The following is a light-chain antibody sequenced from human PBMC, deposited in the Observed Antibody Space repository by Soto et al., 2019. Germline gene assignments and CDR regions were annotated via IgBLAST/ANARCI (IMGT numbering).Light chain of an antibody. CDR3: CSYAGGNVI. J-gene: IGLJ2*01. CDR2: EVS. Sequence: QSALTQPPSASGSPGQSVTISCTGTSSDVGGYNYVSWYQQHPGKVPKLMIFEVSTRPSGVPDRFSGSKFGNTASLTVSGLQAEDEADYYCCSYAGGNVIFGGGTQLTVL. V-gene: IGLV2-8*01. CDR1: SSDVGGYNY.